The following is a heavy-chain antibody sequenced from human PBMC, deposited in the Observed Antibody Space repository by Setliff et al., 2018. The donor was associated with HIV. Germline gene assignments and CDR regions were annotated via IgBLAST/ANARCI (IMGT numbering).Heavy chain of an antibody. V-gene: IGHV5-51*01. Sequence: GESLKISCKASGYRFTSYWIAWVRQMPGKGLEWMGIIYPGDSDTRYSPSFQGQVTISVDTSLDSAYLQWNTLKASDTAMYYCARSNRGYDSRGFYRENWFDPWGQGTQVTVSS. CDR3: ARSNRGYDSRGFYRENWFDP. CDR2: IYPGDSDT. J-gene: IGHJ5*02. CDR1: GYRFTSYW. D-gene: IGHD3-22*01.